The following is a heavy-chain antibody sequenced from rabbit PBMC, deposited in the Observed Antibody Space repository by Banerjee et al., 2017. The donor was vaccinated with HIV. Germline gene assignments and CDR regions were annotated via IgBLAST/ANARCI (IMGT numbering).Heavy chain of an antibody. CDR1: GFSFSSSYD. CDR3: ARGGITTTYPYGGMDL. V-gene: IGHV1S45*01. CDR2: IDTGSRGYT. D-gene: IGHD2-1*01. Sequence: QEQLEESGGGLVQPEGSLTLTCTASGFSFSSSYDMCWVRQAPGKGLEWIACIDTGSRGYTWYASWAKGRFTISKTSSTTVTLQMTSLTAADTATYFCARGGITTTYPYGGMDLWGQGTLVTVS. J-gene: IGHJ6*01.